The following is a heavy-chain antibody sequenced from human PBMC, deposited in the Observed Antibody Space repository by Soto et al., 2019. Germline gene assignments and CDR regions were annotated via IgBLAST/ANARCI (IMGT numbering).Heavy chain of an antibody. Sequence: PSETLSLTCTVSGGSISSYYWSWIRQPPGKGLEWIGYIYYSGSTNYNPSLKSRVTISVDTSKNQFSLKLSSVTAADTAVYYCDRVSCSGGSCCSDGFQGPSPLDFDYWGQGTLVTVSS. CDR3: DRVSCSGGSCCSDGFQGPSPLDFDY. J-gene: IGHJ4*02. CDR1: GGSISSYY. D-gene: IGHD2-15*01. V-gene: IGHV4-59*01. CDR2: IYYSGST.